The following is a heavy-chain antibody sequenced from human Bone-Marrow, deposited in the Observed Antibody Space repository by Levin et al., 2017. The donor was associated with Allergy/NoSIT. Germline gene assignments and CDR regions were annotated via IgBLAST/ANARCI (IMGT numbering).Heavy chain of an antibody. Sequence: GGSLRLSCQTSGYTFASYWLGWVRQMPGKGPEWIGIIYPGDSDTTYSPSVRGQVSVSADKSIDTAYLQWTSLKASDTAIYYCARRFGGHFDYWGQGTQVTVSS. CDR2: IYPGDSDT. CDR3: ARRFGGHFDY. CDR1: GYTFASYW. J-gene: IGHJ4*02. V-gene: IGHV5-51*01. D-gene: IGHD3-16*01.